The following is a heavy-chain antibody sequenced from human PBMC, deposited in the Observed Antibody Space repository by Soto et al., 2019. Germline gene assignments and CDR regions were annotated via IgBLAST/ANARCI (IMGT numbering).Heavy chain of an antibody. Sequence: SETLSLTCTVSGVPISTDDYYWTWIRQPPGKGLEWIGYIYYSGSTYYNWSLKSRVTISIDTSKNQFSLNLSSVTAADTAVYYCARVNVVVVAATREYYFDYWGQGTLVTVSS. CDR2: IYYSGST. D-gene: IGHD2-15*01. CDR3: ARVNVVVVAATREYYFDY. CDR1: GVPISTDDYY. V-gene: IGHV4-30-4*01. J-gene: IGHJ4*02.